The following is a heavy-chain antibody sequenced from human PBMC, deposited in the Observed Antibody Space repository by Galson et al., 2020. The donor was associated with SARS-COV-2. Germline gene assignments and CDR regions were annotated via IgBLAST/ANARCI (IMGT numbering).Heavy chain of an antibody. V-gene: IGHV3-74*01. CDR2: ITTDGSGT. J-gene: IGHJ6*02. Sequence: GASLKISCEASGFTFSNYWMHWVRQGPGKGLVWVSRITTDGSGTNLADSVKGRFTISRDNAKNTLYLQMNSLRPEDTAVYYCARASPVPSLDVWGQGTTVTVSS. CDR3: ARASPVPSLDV. D-gene: IGHD1-1*01. CDR1: GFTFSNYW.